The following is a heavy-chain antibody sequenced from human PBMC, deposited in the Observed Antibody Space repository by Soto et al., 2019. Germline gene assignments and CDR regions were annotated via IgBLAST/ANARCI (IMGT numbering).Heavy chain of an antibody. CDR1: GYTFTSYD. CDR2: MNPNSGNI. J-gene: IGHJ3*02. Sequence: QVQLVQSGAEVKKPGASVKVSCKASGYTFTSYDINWVRQATGQGLEWVGWMNPNSGNIGYVQKFQGRVTMTRSTSISTAYMELSSLRSEDTAVYYCARGINYYDSGDDAFDIWGQGTMVTVSS. D-gene: IGHD3-10*01. CDR3: ARGINYYDSGDDAFDI. V-gene: IGHV1-8*01.